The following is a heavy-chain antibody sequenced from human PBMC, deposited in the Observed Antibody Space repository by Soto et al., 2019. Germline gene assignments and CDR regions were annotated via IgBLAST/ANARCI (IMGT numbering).Heavy chain of an antibody. D-gene: IGHD3-16*01. J-gene: IGHJ6*02. CDR3: AMVDVYVTTSPQDV. CDR2: INTYNGNT. Sequence: QVQLVQSGAEVKNPGASVKVSCKASGYTFTRYGIGWARQAPGQGLEWMGWINTYNGNTNYAQNVQGRVTLTTDTSTSTAYMDLRSRRSNDTATYYCAMVDVYVTTSPQDVWGQGTTVIVSS. CDR1: GYTFTRYG. V-gene: IGHV1-18*01.